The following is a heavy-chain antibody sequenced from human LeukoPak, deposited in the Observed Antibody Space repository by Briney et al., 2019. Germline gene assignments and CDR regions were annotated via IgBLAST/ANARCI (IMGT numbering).Heavy chain of an antibody. V-gene: IGHV3-23*01. CDR2: ITGGADST. J-gene: IGHJ6*03. Sequence: GGSLRLSCAGSGFTFNNYPISWVRQTPGKGLEWVSAITGGADSTYYADSVKGRFTISRDNSKNTLYLQMNSLRAEDTAVYYCAKDGYCSSTSCYYYYYMDVWGKGTTVTVSS. CDR1: GFTFNNYP. D-gene: IGHD2-2*03. CDR3: AKDGYCSSTSCYYYYYMDV.